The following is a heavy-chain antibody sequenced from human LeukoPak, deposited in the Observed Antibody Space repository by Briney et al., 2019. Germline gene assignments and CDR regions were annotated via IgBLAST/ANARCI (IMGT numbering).Heavy chain of an antibody. CDR1: GGSISSSSSY. J-gene: IGHJ4*02. CDR2: IYYSGST. CDR3: ARGLYYSATYGFFDH. D-gene: IGHD3-22*01. Sequence: SETLSLTCTVSGGSISSSSSYWGWIRQPPAKRLEWIGSIYYSGSTFYNPSLKSRVTMSVDTSKNQFSLKLTSVTAADTAVYYCARGLYYSATYGFFDHWGQGSLVTVSS. V-gene: IGHV4-39*01.